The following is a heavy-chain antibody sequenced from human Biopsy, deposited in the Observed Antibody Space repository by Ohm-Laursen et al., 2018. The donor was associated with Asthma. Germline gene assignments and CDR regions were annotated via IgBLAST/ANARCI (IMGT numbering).Heavy chain of an antibody. D-gene: IGHD6-19*01. Sequence: SSEKVSYKSPGGTLSNFAISWVRQAPGQGLEWLGGIMTVFGTTNYTQKFQGRVTITADESTSTAYMEVTSLRSEDTAIYYCARCQVGYSSGWSLLLKKIYYSGMDVWGQGTAVTVSS. CDR1: GGTLSNFA. CDR2: IMTVFGTT. J-gene: IGHJ6*02. CDR3: ARCQVGYSSGWSLLLKKIYYSGMDV. V-gene: IGHV1-69*01.